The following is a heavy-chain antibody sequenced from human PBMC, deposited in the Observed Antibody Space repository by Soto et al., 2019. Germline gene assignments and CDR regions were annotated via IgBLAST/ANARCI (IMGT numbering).Heavy chain of an antibody. Sequence: GGSLRLSCAASGFTFSSYGMHWVRQAPGKGLEWVAVIWYDGSNKYYADSVKGRFTISRDNSKNTLYLQMNSLRAEDTAVYYCARDREIVVVPAARGTYFDYWGQGTLVTVSS. J-gene: IGHJ4*02. V-gene: IGHV3-33*01. D-gene: IGHD2-2*01. CDR1: GFTFSSYG. CDR3: ARDREIVVVPAARGTYFDY. CDR2: IWYDGSNK.